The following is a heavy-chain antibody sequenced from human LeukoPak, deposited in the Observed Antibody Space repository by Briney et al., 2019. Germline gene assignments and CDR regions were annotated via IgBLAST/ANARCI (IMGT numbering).Heavy chain of an antibody. CDR2: MTPNSGYT. J-gene: IGHJ2*01. CDR3: ARGRDGYNFGYFDL. CDR1: GYTFTSYD. Sequence: ASVTVSFTSSGYTFTSYDINWVRQAPGQGLERMGWMTPNSGYTGYAQKFQGRVTITRNTSITTAYMELSSLRFEDTAVYYCARGRDGYNFGYFDLWGRGTLVTVSS. V-gene: IGHV1-8*03. D-gene: IGHD5-24*01.